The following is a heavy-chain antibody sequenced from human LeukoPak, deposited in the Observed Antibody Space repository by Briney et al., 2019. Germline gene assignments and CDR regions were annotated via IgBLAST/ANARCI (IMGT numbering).Heavy chain of an antibody. D-gene: IGHD3-10*01. CDR3: ARVKSRVRGVMDYHNAFDI. J-gene: IGHJ3*02. CDR1: GYTFTSYD. V-gene: IGHV1-8*03. CDR2: MNPNSGNT. Sequence: GESLKISCKGSGYTFTSYDINWVRQATGQGLEWMGWMNPNSGNTGYAQKFQGRVTITRNTSISTAYMELSSLRSEDTAVYYCARVKSRVRGVMDYHNAFDIWGQGTMVTVSS.